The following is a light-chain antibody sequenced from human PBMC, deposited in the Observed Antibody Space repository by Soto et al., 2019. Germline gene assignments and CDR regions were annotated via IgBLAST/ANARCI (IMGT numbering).Light chain of an antibody. V-gene: IGLV1-40*01. CDR3: QSYDNSLSGWV. J-gene: IGLJ3*02. CDR1: KTNIGAGFH. Sequence: QLVLTQTPSVSGAPGQRVAMSCTGTKTNIGAGFHVHWYQQLPGTSPKIIIYGNDQRPSGVPDRFSGSQSGTSASLAITGLLAEDEADYFCQSYDNSLSGWVFGGGTKLTVL. CDR2: GND.